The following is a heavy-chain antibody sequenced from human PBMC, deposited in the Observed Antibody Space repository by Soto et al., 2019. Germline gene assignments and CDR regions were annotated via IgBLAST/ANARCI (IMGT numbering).Heavy chain of an antibody. V-gene: IGHV4-34*01. D-gene: IGHD2-15*01. J-gene: IGHJ6*02. CDR2: INHSGST. CDR1: GGSFVGYY. Sequence: SETLSLTCAVYGGSFVGYYCIFIRQPPGKWLEWIGEINHSGSTNYNPSLKSRVAISVDTSKNQFSLKLSSVTAADTAVYCCARGSDRLNYYGMDVWGQGTTVTVS. CDR3: ARGSDRLNYYGMDV.